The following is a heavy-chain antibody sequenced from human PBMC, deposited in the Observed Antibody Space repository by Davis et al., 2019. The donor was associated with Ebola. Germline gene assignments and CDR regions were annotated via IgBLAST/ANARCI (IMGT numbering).Heavy chain of an antibody. CDR3: AKVHPPTTVTTGWFDP. V-gene: IGHV3-23*01. D-gene: IGHD4-17*01. CDR2: ISVRSIT. Sequence: GESLKLPCAASGFIFSSYAMSWVRQAPGKGLEWVSSISVRSITYHADSVKGRFTISRDNSKNTLYLQMNSLRAEDTAVYYCAKVHPPTTVTTGWFDPRGQGTLVTVSS. CDR1: GFIFSSYA. J-gene: IGHJ5*02.